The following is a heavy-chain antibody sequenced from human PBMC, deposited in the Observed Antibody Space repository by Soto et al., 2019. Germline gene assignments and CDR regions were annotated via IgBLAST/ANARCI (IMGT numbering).Heavy chain of an antibody. V-gene: IGHV3-9*01. CDR2: ISWNSGSI. CDR1: GFTFDDYA. CDR3: ARGSWNDKYYFDY. J-gene: IGHJ4*02. Sequence: EVQLVESGGGLVQPGRSLRLSCAASGFTFDDYAMHWVRQAPGKGLEWVSGISWNSGSIGYADSVKGRFTIPRDNAKYSLYLQMNSLRAEDTALYYCARGSWNDKYYFDYWGQGTLVTVSS. D-gene: IGHD1-1*01.